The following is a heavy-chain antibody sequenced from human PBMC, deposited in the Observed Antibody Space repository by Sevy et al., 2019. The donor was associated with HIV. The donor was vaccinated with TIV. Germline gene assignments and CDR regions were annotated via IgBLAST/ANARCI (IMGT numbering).Heavy chain of an antibody. V-gene: IGHV3-23*01. CDR2: ISGSGGST. D-gene: IGHD3-10*01. CDR3: AKDLGFGELWHAFDI. CDR1: GFTFSSYA. J-gene: IGHJ3*02. Sequence: GGSLRLSCAASGFTFSSYAMSWVRQAPGKGLEWVSAISGSGGSTYYADSVKGRFTISRDNSKNTLYLQMNSLRAEDTAVYYLAKDLGFGELWHAFDIWGQGTMVTVSS.